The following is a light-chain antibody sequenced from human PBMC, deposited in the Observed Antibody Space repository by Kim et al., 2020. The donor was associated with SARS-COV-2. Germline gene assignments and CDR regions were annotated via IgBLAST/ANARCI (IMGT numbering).Light chain of an antibody. CDR1: QSVSSSY. V-gene: IGKV3-20*01. Sequence: SPGERATLSCRASQSVSSSYLAWYQQKPGQAPRLLIYGASSRATGIPDRFSGSGSGTDFTLTISRLEPEDFAVYYCQQYGSSPRTFGQGTKVVIK. CDR3: QQYGSSPRT. CDR2: GAS. J-gene: IGKJ1*01.